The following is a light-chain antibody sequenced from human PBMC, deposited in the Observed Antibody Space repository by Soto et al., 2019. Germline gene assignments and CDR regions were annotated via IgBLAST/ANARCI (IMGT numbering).Light chain of an antibody. Sequence: EIVMTQSPATLSVSPGERATLSCRASQSVSSNLAWYQQKPGQAPRLLIYGASTRATGIPARFSGSGSGTEFTLTISSLQSEDVAVYHCQQYNNWPPLTFGGGTKVEIK. V-gene: IGKV3-15*01. CDR3: QQYNNWPPLT. J-gene: IGKJ4*01. CDR1: QSVSSN. CDR2: GAS.